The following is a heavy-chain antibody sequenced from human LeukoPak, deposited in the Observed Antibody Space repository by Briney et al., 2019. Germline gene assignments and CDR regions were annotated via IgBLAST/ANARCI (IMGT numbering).Heavy chain of an antibody. D-gene: IGHD2-21*02. CDR1: GFTFSSNA. Sequence: GGSLRLSCAASGFTFSSNAMSWVRQAPGKGLESVSAIGGSGGSTYYADSVKGRFTISRDNSKNTLYLQMNSLRAEDTAVYYCAKDRGVTAVYYMDVWGKGTTVTVSS. V-gene: IGHV3-23*01. CDR2: IGGSGGST. CDR3: AKDRGVTAVYYMDV. J-gene: IGHJ6*03.